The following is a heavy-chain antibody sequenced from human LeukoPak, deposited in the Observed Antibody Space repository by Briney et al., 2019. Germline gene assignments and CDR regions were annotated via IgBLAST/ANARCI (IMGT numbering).Heavy chain of an antibody. J-gene: IGHJ4*02. CDR3: ARVRVVTAGYDY. CDR1: GYTFTGYY. D-gene: IGHD2-21*02. Sequence: ASVKVSCKASGYTFTGYYMHWVRRAPGQGLEWMGWINPNSGGTNYAQKFQGRVTMTRDTSISTAYMELSRLRSDDTAVYYCARVRVVTAGYDYWGQGTLVTVSS. V-gene: IGHV1-2*02. CDR2: INPNSGGT.